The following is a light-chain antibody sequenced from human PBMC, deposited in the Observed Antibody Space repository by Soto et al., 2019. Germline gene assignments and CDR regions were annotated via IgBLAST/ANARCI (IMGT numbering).Light chain of an antibody. CDR1: QDIRKD. CDR3: LQDYNYPFT. J-gene: IGKJ2*01. CDR2: GAS. Sequence: AIHITPSPSSLSASVGDRVTIPCWASQDIRKDLAWYQQKPGKAPQILIYGASTLQTGVASRFSGSGSATDFTLTISSLQPEDSAAYYCLQDYNYPFTFGQGTKVDI. V-gene: IGKV1-6*01.